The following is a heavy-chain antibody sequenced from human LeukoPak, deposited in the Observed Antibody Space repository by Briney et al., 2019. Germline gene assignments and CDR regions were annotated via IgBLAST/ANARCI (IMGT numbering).Heavy chain of an antibody. V-gene: IGHV4-30-2*01. J-gene: IGHJ3*02. Sequence: PSQTLSLTCAVSGGSISSGGYSWSWIRQPPGKGLEWIGYIYHSGSTYYNPSLKSRVTISVDRSKNQFSLKLSSVTAADTAVYYCARCYGDYCSGAFDIWGQGTMVTVSS. CDR2: IYHSGST. CDR1: GGSISSGGYS. D-gene: IGHD4-17*01. CDR3: ARCYGDYCSGAFDI.